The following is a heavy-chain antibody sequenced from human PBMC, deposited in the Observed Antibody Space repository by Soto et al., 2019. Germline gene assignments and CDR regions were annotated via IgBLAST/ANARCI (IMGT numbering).Heavy chain of an antibody. J-gene: IGHJ6*02. CDR2: INPSGGST. V-gene: IGHV1-46*01. CDR1: GYTFTSYY. Sequence: QVQLVQSGAEVKKPGASVKVSCKTSGYTFTSYYMHWVRQAPGQGLEWMGIINPSGGSTSYAQKYQGGVTMTSDTYTSTVYMELSGLRSEDTAVYYCARDYRREWLSNYHYSGMDVWGQGTTVTVSS. D-gene: IGHD3-3*01. CDR3: ARDYRREWLSNYHYSGMDV.